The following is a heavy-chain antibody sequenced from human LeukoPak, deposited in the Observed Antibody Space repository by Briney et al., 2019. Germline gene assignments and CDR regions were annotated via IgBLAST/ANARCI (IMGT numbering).Heavy chain of an antibody. CDR1: GYTLTELS. J-gene: IGHJ4*02. CDR2: FDPEDGET. D-gene: IGHD3-16*02. Sequence: ASVKVSCKVSGYTLTELSMHWVRQAPGKGLEGMGGFDPEDGETIYAQNFQGRVTMTEDASTDTAYMELSSLRSQDTPVYYCATSLRYVWGSYRGCDYWGQGNLVTVSS. CDR3: ATSLRYVWGSYRGCDY. V-gene: IGHV1-24*01.